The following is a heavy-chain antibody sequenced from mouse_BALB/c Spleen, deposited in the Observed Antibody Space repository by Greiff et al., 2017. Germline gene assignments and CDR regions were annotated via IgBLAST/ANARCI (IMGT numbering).Heavy chain of an antibody. J-gene: IGHJ2*01. CDR1: GFTIKDYY. V-gene: IGHV14-1*02. Sequence: VQLQQSGAELVRPGALVKLSCKASGFTIKDYYMPWVKQRPEQGLEWIGWIDPENGNTIYDPKFQGKASITADTSSNTAYLQLSSLTSEDTAVYYCASHLITTVVSRAFDYWGQGTTLTVSS. CDR3: ASHLITTVVSRAFDY. CDR2: IDPENGNT. D-gene: IGHD1-1*01.